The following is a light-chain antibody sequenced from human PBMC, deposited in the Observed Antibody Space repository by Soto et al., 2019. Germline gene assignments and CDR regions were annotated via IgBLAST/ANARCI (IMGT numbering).Light chain of an antibody. J-gene: IGKJ5*01. Sequence: DIQMTQSPSSVSASVGDRVTITCRASPGISSWLAWYQQKPGKAPKLLIYAASSLQSGVPSRFSGSGYGTHFPLTISSLQPEDFATYYGQQAKSFPITVGQGTRLEIK. V-gene: IGKV1-12*01. CDR3: QQAKSFPIT. CDR1: PGISSW. CDR2: AAS.